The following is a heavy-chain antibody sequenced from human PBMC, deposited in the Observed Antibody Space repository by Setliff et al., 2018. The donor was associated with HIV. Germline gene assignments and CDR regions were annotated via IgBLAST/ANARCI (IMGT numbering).Heavy chain of an antibody. J-gene: IGHJ3*02. V-gene: IGHV1-69*06. CDR1: GGTFSRSV. Sequence: GASVKVSCKASGGTFSRSVFSWVRQAPGQGLQWMGRFIPMFGAVNYAQKFQARITINADKSTNTAYMELRSLRSEDTAVYYCASVNEVDADYGDFNDAFEIWGQGTMVTVSS. CDR3: ASVNEVDADYGDFNDAFEI. CDR2: FIPMFGAV. D-gene: IGHD4-17*01.